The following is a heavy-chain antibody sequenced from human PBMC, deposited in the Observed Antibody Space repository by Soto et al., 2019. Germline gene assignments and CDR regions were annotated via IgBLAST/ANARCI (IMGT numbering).Heavy chain of an antibody. Sequence: PGGSLRLSCAASGFTFSSYSMNLVRQAPGKGLEWVSYISSSSSTIYYADSVKGRFTISRDNAKNSLYLQMNSLRDEDTAVYYCARESAALNWFDPWGQGTLVTVSS. D-gene: IGHD2-2*01. J-gene: IGHJ5*02. CDR2: ISSSSSTI. V-gene: IGHV3-48*02. CDR3: ARESAALNWFDP. CDR1: GFTFSSYS.